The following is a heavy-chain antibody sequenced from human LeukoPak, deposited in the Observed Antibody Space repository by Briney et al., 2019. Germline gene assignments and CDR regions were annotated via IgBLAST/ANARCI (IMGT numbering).Heavy chain of an antibody. CDR1: GASISRYY. J-gene: IGHJ3*02. V-gene: IGHV4-59*01. Sequence: SETLSLTCTVSGASISRYYWSWIRQPPGKGLDWIGYVYYTGVTNYNPSLQSRVTISVDTSKNQFSLRLTSVTDADTAVYYCARELGIKGAFDIWGQGTVVTVSS. CDR2: VYYTGVT. CDR3: ARELGIKGAFDI. D-gene: IGHD7-27*01.